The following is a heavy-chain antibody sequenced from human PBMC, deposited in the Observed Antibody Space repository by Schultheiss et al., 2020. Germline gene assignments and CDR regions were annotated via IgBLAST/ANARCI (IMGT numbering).Heavy chain of an antibody. CDR2: INTDTGKP. D-gene: IGHD2-8*01. J-gene: IGHJ5*02. Sequence: ASVKVSCKASGYDFTTFTINWMRQAPTGGPEWMGWINTDTGKPTYAQGFTGRFVFSSDTSVTTAYLEIHNLKAEDTALYFCARDTHGGNGHLDPWGQGTLVTVSS. V-gene: IGHV7-4-1*01. CDR3: ARDTHGGNGHLDP. CDR1: GYDFTTFT.